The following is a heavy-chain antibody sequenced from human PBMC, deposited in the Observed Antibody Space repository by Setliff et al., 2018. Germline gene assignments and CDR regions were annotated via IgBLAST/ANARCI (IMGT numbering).Heavy chain of an antibody. CDR1: GASINSGTYY. Sequence: SETLSLTCTVSGASINSGTYYWAWIRQPPGKGLEWIGRIHYSGTTYYNPSLGSRVTISVDASKNQFSLKLSSVTAADTAVYYCARHKTGAVGTGEHFQHWGQGTLVTVSS. CDR3: ARHKTGAVGTGEHFQH. V-gene: IGHV4-39*01. D-gene: IGHD7-27*01. J-gene: IGHJ1*01. CDR2: IHYSGTT.